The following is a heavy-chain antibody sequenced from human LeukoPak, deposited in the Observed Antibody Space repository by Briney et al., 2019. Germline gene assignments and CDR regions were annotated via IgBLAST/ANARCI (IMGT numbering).Heavy chain of an antibody. CDR1: GGSISSSNW. CDR2: IYHSGST. Sequence: SETLSLTCAVSGGSISSSNWWSWVRQPPGKGLEWIGEIYHSGSTNYNPSLKSRVTISVDKSKNQFSLKLSSVTLADTAVYYCARESDSSGYRQYFFDSWGQGTLVTVSS. J-gene: IGHJ4*02. CDR3: ARESDSSGYRQYFFDS. D-gene: IGHD3-22*01. V-gene: IGHV4-4*02.